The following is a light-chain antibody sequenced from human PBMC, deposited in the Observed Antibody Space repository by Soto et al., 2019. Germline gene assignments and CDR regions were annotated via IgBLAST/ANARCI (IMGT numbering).Light chain of an antibody. CDR3: QQRTKGLT. V-gene: IGKV3-11*01. Sequence: EIVMTQPQATLALSPGERASLSCRASQTVSRYLAWYQQKPGQAPRLLIYDASKRATGIPARFSGSGFGTDFTLTISSLEPEDFAVYYCQQRTKGLTFGGGTKVDIK. J-gene: IGKJ4*01. CDR2: DAS. CDR1: QTVSRY.